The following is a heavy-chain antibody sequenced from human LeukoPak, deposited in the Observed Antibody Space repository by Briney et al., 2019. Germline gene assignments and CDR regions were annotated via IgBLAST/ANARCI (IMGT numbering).Heavy chain of an antibody. CDR1: GGSFSGYY. CDR3: ARPWFGELFRD. Sequence: NTSETLSLTCAVYGGSFSGYYWGWIRQPPGKGLEWIGSIYHSGSTYYNPSLKSRVTVSVDTSKNQFSLKLSSVTAADTAVYYCARPWFGELFRDWGQGTLVTVSS. V-gene: IGHV4-38-2*01. D-gene: IGHD3-10*01. CDR2: IYHSGST. J-gene: IGHJ4*02.